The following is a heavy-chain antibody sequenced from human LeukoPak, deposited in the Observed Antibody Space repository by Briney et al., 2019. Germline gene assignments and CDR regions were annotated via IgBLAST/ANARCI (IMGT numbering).Heavy chain of an antibody. CDR3: AKGVSSGWYDDYYYYYYMDV. Sequence: GRSLRLSCAASGFTFSSYAMHWVRQAPGKGLEWVAVISYDGSNKYYADSVKGRFTISRDNSKNTLYLQMNSLRAEDTAVYYCAKGVSSGWYDDYYYYYYMDVWGKGTTVTVSS. J-gene: IGHJ6*03. CDR2: ISYDGSNK. V-gene: IGHV3-30*04. D-gene: IGHD6-19*01. CDR1: GFTFSSYA.